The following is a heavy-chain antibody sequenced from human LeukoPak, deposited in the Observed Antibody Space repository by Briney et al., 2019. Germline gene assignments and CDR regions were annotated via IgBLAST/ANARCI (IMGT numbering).Heavy chain of an antibody. CDR2: IKQDGNEK. Sequence: PGGSLRLSCAASGFTFGSYWMSWVRQAPGKGLEWVANIKQDGNEKSYVGSVKGRFTISRDNARNSLSLQMNSLRAEDTAVYYCARAGQAARAAGLNFDPWSQGTLVTVSS. D-gene: IGHD2-15*01. J-gene: IGHJ5*02. CDR3: ARAGQAARAAGLNFDP. CDR1: GFTFGSYW. V-gene: IGHV3-7*01.